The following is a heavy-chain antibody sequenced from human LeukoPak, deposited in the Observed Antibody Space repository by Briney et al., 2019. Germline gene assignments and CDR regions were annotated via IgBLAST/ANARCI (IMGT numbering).Heavy chain of an antibody. Sequence: GGSLRLSCAASGFTFSSSWMTWVRQAPGKGLEWVANIKQDGSAKYYVDSVKGRFTISRDNAKNSLYLQMNSLRAEDTAVYYCARDSPSGSYGYWGQGTLVTVSS. CDR3: ARDSPSGSYGY. CDR1: GFTFSSSW. CDR2: IKQDGSAK. D-gene: IGHD1-26*01. J-gene: IGHJ4*02. V-gene: IGHV3-7*05.